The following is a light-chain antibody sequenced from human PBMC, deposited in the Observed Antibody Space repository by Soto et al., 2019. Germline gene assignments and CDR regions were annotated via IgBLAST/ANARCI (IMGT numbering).Light chain of an antibody. CDR3: AAWDDSLNGWV. Sequence: QSVLTQPPSASGTPGQRVTISCSGSSSNIGNNTVNWYQQLPGTAPKLLIYSNYQRPSGVPDRFSGSKSGTSASLAISGLQSEDGADYYCAAWDDSLNGWVFGGGTKLTVL. CDR2: SNY. J-gene: IGLJ3*02. CDR1: SSNIGNNT. V-gene: IGLV1-44*01.